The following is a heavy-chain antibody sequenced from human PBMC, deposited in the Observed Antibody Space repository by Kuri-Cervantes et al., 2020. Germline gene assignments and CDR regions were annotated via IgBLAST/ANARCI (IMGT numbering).Heavy chain of an antibody. Sequence: ETLSLTCAASGFTFSGYWMSWVRQAPGKGLEWVANIKQDGSEKYYVDSVKGRFTISRDNAKNSLYLQMNSLRVEDTAVYYCARDKYSSGWHDYWGQGTLVTVSS. V-gene: IGHV3-7*01. J-gene: IGHJ4*02. D-gene: IGHD6-19*01. CDR2: IKQDGSEK. CDR3: ARDKYSSGWHDY. CDR1: GFTFSGYW.